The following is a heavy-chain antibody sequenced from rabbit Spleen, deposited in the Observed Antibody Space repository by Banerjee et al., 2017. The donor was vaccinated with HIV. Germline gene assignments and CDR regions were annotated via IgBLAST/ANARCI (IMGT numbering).Heavy chain of an antibody. CDR1: GVSFSNSSY. CDR2: IDTGSSGFT. CDR3: ARDTSSSFSSYGMDL. V-gene: IGHV1S45*01. J-gene: IGHJ6*01. D-gene: IGHD1-1*01. Sequence: QEQLEESAGGLVQPGGSLKLSCTASGVSFSNSSYMCWVRQAPGKGLEWIACIDTGSSGFTYFATWAKGRFTCSKTSSTTVTLQMTRLTAADTATYFCARDTSSSFSSYGMDLWGPGTLVTVS.